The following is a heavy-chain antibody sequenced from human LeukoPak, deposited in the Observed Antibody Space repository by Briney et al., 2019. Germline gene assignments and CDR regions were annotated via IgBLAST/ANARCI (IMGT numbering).Heavy chain of an antibody. CDR1: GGSISSGGYY. CDR3: ARDPKLRGSSWYRGCCAFDI. D-gene: IGHD6-13*01. V-gene: IGHV4-31*03. CDR2: IYYSGST. J-gene: IGHJ3*02. Sequence: PSETLSLTCTVSGGSISSGGYYWSWIRQHPGKGLEWIGYIYYSGSTYYNPSLKSRVTISVDTSKNQFSLKLSSVTAADTAVYYCARDPKLRGSSWYRGCCAFDIWGQGTMVTVSS.